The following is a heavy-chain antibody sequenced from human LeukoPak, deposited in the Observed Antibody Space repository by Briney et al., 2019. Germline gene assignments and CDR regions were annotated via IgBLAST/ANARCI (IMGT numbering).Heavy chain of an antibody. CDR1: GFTFCSFA. J-gene: IGHJ4*02. Sequence: GGSLRLSCGGSGFTFCSFAMNWVRQAPGKRLEWISGISGSGGNTRYADSVKGRFAISRDNSRNTLYLQMNSLRAEDTAIYYCAKSMSTVTYFDGWGQGTLVTVSS. CDR2: ISGSGGNT. CDR3: AKSMSTVTYFDG. V-gene: IGHV3-23*01. D-gene: IGHD4-17*01.